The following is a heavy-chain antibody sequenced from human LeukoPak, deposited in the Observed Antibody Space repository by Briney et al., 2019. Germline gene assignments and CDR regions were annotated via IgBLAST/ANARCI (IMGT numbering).Heavy chain of an antibody. CDR3: AKEGGSSGWDFFDY. J-gene: IGHJ4*02. Sequence: SETLSLICSVSGYAISSGYFWGWIRQPPGKGLEWIGTIYHSGSTYYNPSLKSRVTISVDTSKNQFSLKLSSVTAADTAVYYSAKEGGSSGWDFFDYWGQGTLVTVSS. V-gene: IGHV4-38-2*02. CDR2: IYHSGST. D-gene: IGHD6-19*01. CDR1: GYAISSGYF.